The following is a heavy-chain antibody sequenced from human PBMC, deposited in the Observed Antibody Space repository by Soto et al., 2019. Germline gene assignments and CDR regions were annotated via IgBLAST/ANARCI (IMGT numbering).Heavy chain of an antibody. J-gene: IGHJ3*02. V-gene: IGHV3-23*01. D-gene: IGHD1-1*01. CDR3: AKDRLEYNWKTGNDDAFDI. Sequence: PGGSLRLSCAASGFTFSSYAVSWVRQAPGKGLEWVSAISGSGGSTYYADSVKGRFTISRDNSKNTLYLQMNSLRAEDTAVYYCAKDRLEYNWKTGNDDAFDIWGQGTMVTVSS. CDR1: GFTFSSYA. CDR2: ISGSGGST.